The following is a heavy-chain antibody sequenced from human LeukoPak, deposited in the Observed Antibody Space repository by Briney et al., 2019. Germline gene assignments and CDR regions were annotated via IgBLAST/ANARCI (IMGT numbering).Heavy chain of an antibody. V-gene: IGHV3-23*01. CDR1: GYTFSSYA. CDR2: ISGSGGST. CDR3: AKARVVVTAIQDS. J-gene: IGHJ4*02. D-gene: IGHD2-21*02. Sequence: GGSLRLSCVASGYTFSSYAMSWVRQAPGKGLEWVSAISGSGGSTYHADSVKGRFTISRDNSKNTLLMQMNSLRAEGPAVYYCAKARVVVTAIQDSWGQGTLVTVSS.